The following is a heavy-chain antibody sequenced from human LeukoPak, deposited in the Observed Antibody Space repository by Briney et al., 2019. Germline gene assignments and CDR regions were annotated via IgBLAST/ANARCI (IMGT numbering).Heavy chain of an antibody. CDR3: ARGEVHHHTTGRTSASTYCYYYMAV. V-gene: IGHV4-59*01. CDR2: IYYSGNT. CDR1: GGYINPYF. D-gene: IGHD1-1*01. J-gene: IGHJ6*03. Sequence: SETLSFTCTVSGGYINPYFWTWIRQPPAKGLEWIGHIYYSGNTNYNPSLKSRVAISLDTSKNQFSLKLSSVTAADTAVYYCARGEVHHHTTGRTSASTYCYYYMAVWGKGTTVTVSS.